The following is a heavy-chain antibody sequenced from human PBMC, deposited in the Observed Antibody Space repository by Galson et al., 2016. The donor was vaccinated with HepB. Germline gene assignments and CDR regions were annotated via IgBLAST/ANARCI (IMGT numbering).Heavy chain of an antibody. J-gene: IGHJ4*02. Sequence: SLRLSCAASGLNFSSYSMNWVRQAPGKGLEWVSSLSSSSNYIYYAESVKGRFTISRDNAKNSLYLQMNSLRAEDTAVYYCARDPRGPQVWATYFDYWGQGTLVTVSS. CDR3: ARDPRGPQVWATYFDY. V-gene: IGHV3-21*01. CDR1: GLNFSSYS. CDR2: LSSSSNYI. D-gene: IGHD5-18*01.